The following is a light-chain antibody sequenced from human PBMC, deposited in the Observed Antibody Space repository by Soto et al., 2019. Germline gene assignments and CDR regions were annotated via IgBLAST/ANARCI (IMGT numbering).Light chain of an antibody. CDR1: QSVSSNN. V-gene: IGKV3-20*01. CDR3: QQYDNSIT. CDR2: GAS. Sequence: EIVLTQSPGTLSLSPGETATLSCRASQSVSSNNLAWYLQKPGQTPRLLIYGASSRATGIPDRFSGSGSGTDFTLTIRRLEPEDFAVYYCQQYDNSITFGQGTRLEIE. J-gene: IGKJ5*01.